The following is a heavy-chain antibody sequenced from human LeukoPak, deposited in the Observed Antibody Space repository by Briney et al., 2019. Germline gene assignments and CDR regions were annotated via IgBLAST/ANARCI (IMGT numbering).Heavy chain of an antibody. D-gene: IGHD3-22*01. V-gene: IGHV1-18*01. J-gene: IGHJ6*03. CDR3: ARGGSGFVFYSYYMDV. CDR2: VSTHTGNK. Sequence: GASVRVSCKTSGYTFTNYGVSWVRQAPGQGLEWMGGVSTHTGNKHYAQNFQDRFTMTTDTSTSTAYMELRSLTSDDTAVYYCARGGSGFVFYSYYMDVWGKGTTVIVSS. CDR1: GYTFTNYG.